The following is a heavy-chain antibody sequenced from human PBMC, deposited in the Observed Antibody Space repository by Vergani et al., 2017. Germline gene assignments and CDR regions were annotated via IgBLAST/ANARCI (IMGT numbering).Heavy chain of an antibody. CDR2: IKNTGDST. D-gene: IGHD5-24*01. V-gene: IGHV3-23*04. CDR1: EFTFSSHA. J-gene: IGHJ4*02. Sequence: EVQLVESGGGLVKPGGSLRLSCTASEFTFSSHAMSWVRQGHGQGLEWVSSIKNTGDSTHYADSVKGRFTISRDNSKNTLYLQMNSLRVEDTAVYYCGRGSDNYNWGQGTLVTVSS. CDR3: GRGSDNYN.